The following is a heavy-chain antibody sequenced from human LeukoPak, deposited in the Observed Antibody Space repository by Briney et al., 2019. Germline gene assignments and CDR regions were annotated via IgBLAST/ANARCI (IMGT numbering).Heavy chain of an antibody. D-gene: IGHD2-15*01. V-gene: IGHV1-18*01. CDR2: INTHTGNT. J-gene: IGHJ4*02. CDR3: ARGPGGCSGGSCYHDY. Sequence: ASVKVSCKTSGYTFSTYDISWVRQAPGQGLEWMAWINTHTGNTNYAQKLQGRVTMTTDTSTSTAYMELRSLGSDDTAAYYCARGPGGCSGGSCYHDYWGQGTLVTVSS. CDR1: GYTFSTYD.